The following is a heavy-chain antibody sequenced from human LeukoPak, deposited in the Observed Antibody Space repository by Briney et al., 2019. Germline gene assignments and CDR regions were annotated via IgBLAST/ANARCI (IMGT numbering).Heavy chain of an antibody. J-gene: IGHJ3*02. V-gene: IGHV3-23*01. CDR3: ANRPTAGRDDFDI. CDR2: ISGSGGNT. Sequence: QSGGSLRLSCAASGFNFSNYAMSWVRQAPGKGLEWVSSISGSGGNTYFAAFVKGRFTISRDNSNSTLFLQMNSLRDEDTAVYYCANRPTAGRDDFDIWGPGTMVAVSS. CDR1: GFNFSNYA.